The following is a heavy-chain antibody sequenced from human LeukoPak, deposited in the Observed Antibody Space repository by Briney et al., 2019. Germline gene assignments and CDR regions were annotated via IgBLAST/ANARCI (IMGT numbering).Heavy chain of an antibody. Sequence: GGSLRLSCAASGFTFSSYGMHWVRQAPGKGLEWVAFIRYDGSNKYYADSVKGRFTISRDNSKNTLYLQMNSLRAEDTAVYYCAGGRDYDILTGSSSDDYWGQGTLVTVSS. V-gene: IGHV3-30*02. CDR3: AGGRDYDILTGSSSDDY. D-gene: IGHD3-9*01. J-gene: IGHJ4*02. CDR2: IRYDGSNK. CDR1: GFTFSSYG.